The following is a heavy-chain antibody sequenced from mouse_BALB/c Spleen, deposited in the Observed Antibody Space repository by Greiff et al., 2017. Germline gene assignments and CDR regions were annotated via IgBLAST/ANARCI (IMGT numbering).Heavy chain of an antibody. D-gene: IGHD2-1*01. CDR1: GYTFTSYW. Sequence: QVQLQQPGAELVRPGASVKLSCKASGYTFTSYWINWVKQRPGQGLEWIGNIYPSDSYTNYNQKFKDKATLTVDKSSSTAYMQLSSPTSEGSAVYYCTSPEFDVNYAWFAYGAKGLWSLSLQ. J-gene: IGHJ3*01. CDR3: TSPEFDVNYAWFAY. CDR2: IYPSDSYT. V-gene: IGHV1-69*02.